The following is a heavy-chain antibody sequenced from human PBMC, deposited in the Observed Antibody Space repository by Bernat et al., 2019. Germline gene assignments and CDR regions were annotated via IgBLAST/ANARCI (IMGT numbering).Heavy chain of an antibody. CDR1: GYTFTSYA. J-gene: IGHJ6*02. CDR2: INAGNGNT. CDR3: ARDRNRLTIFGVVKRYYYYYGMDV. V-gene: IGHV1-3*01. D-gene: IGHD3-3*01. Sequence: QVQLVQSGAEVKKPGASVKVSCKASGYTFTSYAMHWVRQAPGQRPEWMGWINAGNGNTKYSQKFQGRVTITRDTSASTAYMELSSLRSEDTAVYYCARDRNRLTIFGVVKRYYYYYGMDVWGQGTTVTVSS.